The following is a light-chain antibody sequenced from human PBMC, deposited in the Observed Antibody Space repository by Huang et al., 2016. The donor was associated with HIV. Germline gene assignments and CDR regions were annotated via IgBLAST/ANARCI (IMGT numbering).Light chain of an antibody. J-gene: IGKJ2*01. CDR1: QSISRW. Sequence: TITCRASQSISRWFAWYQQKPGKAHKVLIYKASALHSGVPSRFSGSGSETEFTLTISSLQPDDYATYYCQQYNHYSTFGQGTKLEIK. CDR3: QQYNHYST. V-gene: IGKV1-5*03. CDR2: KAS.